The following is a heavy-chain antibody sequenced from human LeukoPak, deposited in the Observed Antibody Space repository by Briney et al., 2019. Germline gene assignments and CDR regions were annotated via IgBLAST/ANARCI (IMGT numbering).Heavy chain of an antibody. V-gene: IGHV3-9*03. CDR1: GFTFDDYA. CDR2: ISWNSGSI. D-gene: IGHD6-19*01. CDR3: AKSRSVAGHGGDAFDI. Sequence: AGGSLRLSCAASGFTFDDYAMHWVRQAPGKGLEWVSGISWNSGSIGYADSVRGRFTISRDNAKNSLYLQMNSLRAEDMALYYCAKSRSVAGHGGDAFDIWGQGTMVTASS. J-gene: IGHJ3*02.